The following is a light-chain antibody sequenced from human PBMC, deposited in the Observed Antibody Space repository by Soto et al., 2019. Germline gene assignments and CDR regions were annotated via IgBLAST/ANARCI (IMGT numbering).Light chain of an antibody. Sequence: IVLTQSPGTLSLSPGERATLSCRASQSVSSSYLAWYQQKPGQAPRLLIYGASSRATGIPDRFSGSRSGTDFILTISRLEPEDFAVYYCQQYGSSPPITFGQGTRLEIK. J-gene: IGKJ5*01. V-gene: IGKV3-20*01. CDR2: GAS. CDR3: QQYGSSPPIT. CDR1: QSVSSSY.